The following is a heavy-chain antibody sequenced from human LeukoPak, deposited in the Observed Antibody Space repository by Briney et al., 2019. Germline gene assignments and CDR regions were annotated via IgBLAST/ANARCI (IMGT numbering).Heavy chain of an antibody. CDR1: GYTFTGYY. Sequence: ASVKVSCKASGYTFTGYYMHWVRQAPGQGLEWMGRINPNSGGTNYAQKFQGRVTMTRDTSISTAYMELSRPRSDDTAVYYCARDLGLTMVRGVRPYNWFDPWGQGTLVTVSS. J-gene: IGHJ5*02. CDR3: ARDLGLTMVRGVRPYNWFDP. D-gene: IGHD3-10*01. CDR2: INPNSGGT. V-gene: IGHV1-2*06.